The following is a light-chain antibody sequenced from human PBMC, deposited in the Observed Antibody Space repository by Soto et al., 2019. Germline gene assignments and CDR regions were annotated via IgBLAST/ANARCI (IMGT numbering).Light chain of an antibody. CDR3: LQDLSGLS. J-gene: IGKJ4*01. Sequence: AIRMTQSPSSLSASVGDRVTITCRASQDTGTDLGWYQQKPGKAPKLLIYATSILQGGVPSRFSGSGSGTDFTLTISNLQPEDFATYYCLQDLSGLSFGGGTKVEIK. V-gene: IGKV1-6*01. CDR2: ATS. CDR1: QDTGTD.